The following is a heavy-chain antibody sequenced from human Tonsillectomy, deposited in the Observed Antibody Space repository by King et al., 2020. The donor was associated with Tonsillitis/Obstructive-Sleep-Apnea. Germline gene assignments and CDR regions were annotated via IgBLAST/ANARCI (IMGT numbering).Heavy chain of an antibody. V-gene: IGHV3-11*05. CDR3: TRERPAERVTTRNHYYMDV. J-gene: IGHJ6*03. CDR1: GFTFSDYY. CDR2: ISGGSHSR. Sequence: VQLVESGGGLVEPGGSLRLSCAASGFTFSDYYMSWIRQAPGKGLEWLAYISGGSHSRNVADSVEGRFSISRDNGMRSLYLHMSDLRADDTAVYYCTRERPAERVTTRNHYYMDVWGKGTTVTVS. D-gene: IGHD2-21*02.